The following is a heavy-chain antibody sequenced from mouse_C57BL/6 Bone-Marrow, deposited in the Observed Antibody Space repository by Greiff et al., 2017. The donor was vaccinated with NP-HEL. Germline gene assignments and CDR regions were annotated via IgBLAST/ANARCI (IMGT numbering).Heavy chain of an antibody. D-gene: IGHD3-2*02. V-gene: IGHV1-59*01. Sequence: VQLQQPGAELVRPGTSVTLSCKASGYTFTSYWMHWVKQRPGQGLEWIGVIDPSDSYTNYNQKFKGKATLTVDTSSSTAYMQLSSLTSEDSAVYYCARQLRLPYYYAMDYWGQGTSVTVSS. CDR1: GYTFTSYW. CDR2: IDPSDSYT. CDR3: ARQLRLPYYYAMDY. J-gene: IGHJ4*01.